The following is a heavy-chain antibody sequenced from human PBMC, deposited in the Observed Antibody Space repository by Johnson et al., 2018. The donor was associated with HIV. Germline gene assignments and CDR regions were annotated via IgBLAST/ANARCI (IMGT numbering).Heavy chain of an antibody. J-gene: IGHJ3*02. Sequence: VQLVESGGGVVQPGRSLRLSCAASGFTFSNAWMSWVRQAPGKGLEWVGRIKSKTDGGTTDYAAPVKGRFTISRDDSKNTLYLQMNSLKTEDTAVYYCTTERWLQQRAFDIWGQGTMVTVSS. D-gene: IGHD5-24*01. V-gene: IGHV3-15*01. CDR2: IKSKTDGGTT. CDR1: GFTFSNAW. CDR3: TTERWLQQRAFDI.